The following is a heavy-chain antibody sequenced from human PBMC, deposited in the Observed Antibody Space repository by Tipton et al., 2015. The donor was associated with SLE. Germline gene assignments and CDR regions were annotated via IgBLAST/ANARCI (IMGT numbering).Heavy chain of an antibody. D-gene: IGHD3-22*01. V-gene: IGHV4-34*01. CDR1: GGSFSDYY. CDR2: INHSGST. CDR3: ARVAVITQAFDI. Sequence: TLSLTCAVYGGSFSDYYWNWIRQPPGKGLEWIGEINHSGSTNYNPSLKSRVTISVDTSKNQFSLKLSSVTAADTAVYYCARVAVITQAFDIWGQGTMVTVSS. J-gene: IGHJ3*02.